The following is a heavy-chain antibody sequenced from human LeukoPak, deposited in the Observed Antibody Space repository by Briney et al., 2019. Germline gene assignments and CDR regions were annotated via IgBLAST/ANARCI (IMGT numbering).Heavy chain of an antibody. V-gene: IGHV4-31*03. CDR2: IYYSGST. J-gene: IGHJ4*02. CDR1: GGSISSGGYS. CDR3: ARGNGLLSGVVVVPAAIPAYFDY. Sequence: SETLSLTCTVSGGSISSGGYSWSWIRQHPGKGLEWIGYIYYSGSTYYNPSLKSRVTISVDTSKNQFSLKLSSVTAADTAVYYRARGNGLLSGVVVVPAAIPAYFDYWGQGTLVTVSS. D-gene: IGHD2-2*02.